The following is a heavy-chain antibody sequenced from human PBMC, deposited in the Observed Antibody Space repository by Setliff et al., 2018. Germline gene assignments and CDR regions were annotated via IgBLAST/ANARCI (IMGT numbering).Heavy chain of an antibody. Sequence: SETLSLTCTVSGGSISSSNWWSWVRQPPGKGLEWIGEIYHSGSTNYNPSLKSRVTISVDTSKNQFSLKLSSVTAADTAVYYCARDGEYDYGDYVRFDYWGQGTLVTVSS. CDR1: GGSISSSNW. J-gene: IGHJ4*02. D-gene: IGHD4-17*01. V-gene: IGHV4-4*02. CDR2: IYHSGST. CDR3: ARDGEYDYGDYVRFDY.